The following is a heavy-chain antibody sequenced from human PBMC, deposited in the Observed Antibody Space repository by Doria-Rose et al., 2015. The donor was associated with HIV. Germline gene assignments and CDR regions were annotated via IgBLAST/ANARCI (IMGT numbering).Heavy chain of an antibody. Sequence: VQLQESGGGLVQPGRSLRLSCVGSGFSFESYAMHWARLAPGKGLEWVAGISWDSGAKGNADSVEGRFTISRDNAKKSVYLEMRSLRPEDTAFYYCAKAPIIGPKYYFYMDVWGKGTSVTVSS. D-gene: IGHD3-3*01. V-gene: IGHV3-9*01. CDR2: ISWDSGAK. CDR1: GFSFESYA. J-gene: IGHJ6*03. CDR3: AKAPIIGPKYYFYMDV.